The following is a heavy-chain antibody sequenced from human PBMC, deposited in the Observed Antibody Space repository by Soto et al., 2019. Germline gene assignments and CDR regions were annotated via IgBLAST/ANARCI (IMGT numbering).Heavy chain of an antibody. V-gene: IGHV3-9*01. D-gene: IGHD2-21*02. J-gene: IGHJ4*02. CDR2: ISWNSGSI. CDR3: AKSVTYCGGDCYYYFDY. Sequence: GGSLRLSCAASGFTFDDYAMHWVRQAPGKGLEWVSGISWNSGSIGYADSVKGRFTISRDNAKNSLYLQMNSLRAEDTALYYCAKSVTYCGGDCYYYFDYWGQGTLVTVSS. CDR1: GFTFDDYA.